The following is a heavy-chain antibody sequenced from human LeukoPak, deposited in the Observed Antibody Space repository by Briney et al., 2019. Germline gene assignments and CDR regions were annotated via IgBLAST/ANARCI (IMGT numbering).Heavy chain of an antibody. CDR1: GGTFSSYA. J-gene: IGHJ6*02. CDR2: IIPIFGTA. Sequence: SVKVSCKASGGTFSSYAISWVRQAPGQGLEWMGGIIPIFGTANYAQEFQGRVTITADESTSTAYMELSSLRSEDTAVYYCARVGDYCSSTSCYAPTPYYYYYGMDVWGQGTTVTVSS. D-gene: IGHD2-2*01. V-gene: IGHV1-69*13. CDR3: ARVGDYCSSTSCYAPTPYYYYYGMDV.